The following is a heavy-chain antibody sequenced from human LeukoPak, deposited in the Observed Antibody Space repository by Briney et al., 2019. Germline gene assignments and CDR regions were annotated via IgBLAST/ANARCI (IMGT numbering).Heavy chain of an antibody. J-gene: IGHJ4*02. CDR2: ISGSGGST. CDR3: AKEGIAAAGTSYSRFDY. D-gene: IGHD6-13*01. V-gene: IGHV3-23*01. Sequence: GGSLRLSCAASGFTFSSYAMSWVRQAPGKGLEWVSAISGSGGSTYYADSVKGRFTISRDNSKNTLYLQMNSLRAEDTAVYYCAKEGIAAAGTSYSRFDYWGQGTLVTVSS. CDR1: GFTFSSYA.